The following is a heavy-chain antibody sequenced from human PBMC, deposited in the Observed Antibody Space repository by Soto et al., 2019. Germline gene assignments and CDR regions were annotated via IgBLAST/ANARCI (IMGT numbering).Heavy chain of an antibody. CDR3: AHSPFPSWAYWFDP. CDR1: GFSLSTSGVG. J-gene: IGHJ5*02. D-gene: IGHD1-26*01. Sequence: QITLKESGPPLVKPTQTLTLTCTFSGFSLSTSGVGVGWIRQPPGKALEWLALIYWDDDKRYSPSLKSRLTTXNXTXXNQVVLTMTNMDPVDTATYYCAHSPFPSWAYWFDPWGQGTLVTVSS. V-gene: IGHV2-5*02. CDR2: IYWDDDK.